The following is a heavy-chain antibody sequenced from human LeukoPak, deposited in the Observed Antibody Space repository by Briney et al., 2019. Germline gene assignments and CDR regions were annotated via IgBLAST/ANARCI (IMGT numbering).Heavy chain of an antibody. Sequence: GGSLRLSCAASGFTFDDYAMHWVRQAPGKGLEWVSGISWNSGSIGYADSVKGRFTISRDNAKNSLYLQMNSLRAEDTALYYCAKVGNRITMVRGPKGGLDIWGQGTMVTVSS. J-gene: IGHJ3*02. CDR3: AKVGNRITMVRGPKGGLDI. D-gene: IGHD3-10*01. CDR1: GFTFDDYA. CDR2: ISWNSGSI. V-gene: IGHV3-9*01.